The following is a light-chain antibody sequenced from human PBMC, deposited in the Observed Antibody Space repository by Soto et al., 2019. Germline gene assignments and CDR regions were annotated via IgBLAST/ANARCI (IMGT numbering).Light chain of an antibody. CDR1: QSVSSSY. J-gene: IGKJ2*01. Sequence: EIELTQSPGTLSLSLGERATLSCRASQSVSSSYLAWYQQKPGPAPRLLIYGASSRATGSPDRFSGSGSGTDFTLTISRLEPEDFAVYYCQQYGSSPFFFGQGTKLEIK. CDR2: GAS. CDR3: QQYGSSPFF. V-gene: IGKV3-20*01.